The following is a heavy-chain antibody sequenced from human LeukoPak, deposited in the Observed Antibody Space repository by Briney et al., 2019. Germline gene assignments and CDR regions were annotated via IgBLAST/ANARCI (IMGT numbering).Heavy chain of an antibody. V-gene: IGHV3-21*01. CDR1: GFTFSRYS. J-gene: IGHJ4*02. CDR3: ARVYGDYALDF. D-gene: IGHD4-17*01. Sequence: PGGSLRLSCAASGFTFSRYSMNWVRPAPGKGLEWVSSISSSSTYIDYADSVKGRFTISRHNARNSLYLQMNSLRAEDTAVYYCARVYGDYALDFWGQGTLVTVSS. CDR2: ISSSSTYI.